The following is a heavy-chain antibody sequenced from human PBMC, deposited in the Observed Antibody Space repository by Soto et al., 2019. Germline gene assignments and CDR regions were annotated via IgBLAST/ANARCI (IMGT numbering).Heavy chain of an antibody. J-gene: IGHJ4*02. V-gene: IGHV1-69*01. CDR1: GGTFSSYA. Sequence: QVQLVQSGAEVTKPGSSVKVSCKASGGTFSSYAISWVRQAPGQGLEWMGGIIPMFGSTYYAQKFQGRVTITADESTSTAYMELSSLKFEDTAVYYCAMDAGMAARPLDYWGQGSLVTVSS. CDR2: IIPMFGST. CDR3: AMDAGMAARPLDY. D-gene: IGHD6-6*01.